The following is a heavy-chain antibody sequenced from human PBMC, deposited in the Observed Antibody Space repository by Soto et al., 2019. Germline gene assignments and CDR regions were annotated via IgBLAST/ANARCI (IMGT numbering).Heavy chain of an antibody. D-gene: IGHD3-9*01. J-gene: IGHJ6*02. Sequence: SETLSLTCNVSGASMRGYYWTWMRLSPGKGLEWIGDIFYSGSTNLNPSLRSRLSISIDPSKNKFSLMLNSVTAADTAVYYCARDLRCGGLDVWGQGTTVTVSS. CDR1: GASMRGYY. CDR2: IFYSGST. V-gene: IGHV4-59*01. CDR3: ARDLRCGGLDV.